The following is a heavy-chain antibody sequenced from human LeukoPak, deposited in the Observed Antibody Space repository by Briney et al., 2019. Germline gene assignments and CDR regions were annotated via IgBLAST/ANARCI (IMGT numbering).Heavy chain of an antibody. D-gene: IGHD3-10*01. CDR3: AKEKEPNYYGSGSYRYFQH. Sequence: GGSLRLSCAASGFTFSSYAMSWVRQAPGKGLEWVSAISGSGGSTYYADSMKGRFTISRDNSKNTLYLQMNSLRAEDTAVYYCAKEKEPNYYGSGSYRYFQHWGQGTLVTVSS. CDR2: ISGSGGST. V-gene: IGHV3-23*01. CDR1: GFTFSSYA. J-gene: IGHJ1*01.